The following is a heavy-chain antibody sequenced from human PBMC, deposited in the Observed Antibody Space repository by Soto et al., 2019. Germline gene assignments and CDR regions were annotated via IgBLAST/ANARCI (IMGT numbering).Heavy chain of an antibody. CDR2: ISSSSSFI. Sequence: LRLSCAASGFTFSSYSMNWVRQAPGKGLEGVSSISSSSSFIYYADSVKGRFTISRDNAKNSLYLQMNSLRAEDTAVYYCARSGIAARPDYWGQGTLVTVSS. CDR3: ARSGIAARPDY. J-gene: IGHJ4*02. CDR1: GFTFSSYS. D-gene: IGHD6-6*01. V-gene: IGHV3-21*01.